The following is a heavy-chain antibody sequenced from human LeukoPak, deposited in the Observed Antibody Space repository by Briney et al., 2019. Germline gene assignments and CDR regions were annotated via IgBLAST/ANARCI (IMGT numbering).Heavy chain of an antibody. CDR2: ISAYNGNT. CDR3: ARDWTRYSSSDWFDP. V-gene: IGHV1-18*04. D-gene: IGHD6-6*01. J-gene: IGHJ5*02. Sequence: ASVKVSCKASGYTFTSYYMHWVRQAPGQGLEWMGWISAYNGNTNYAQKLQGRVTMTTDTSTSTAYMELRSLRSDDTAVYYCARDWTRYSSSDWFDPWGQGTLVTVSS. CDR1: GYTFTSYY.